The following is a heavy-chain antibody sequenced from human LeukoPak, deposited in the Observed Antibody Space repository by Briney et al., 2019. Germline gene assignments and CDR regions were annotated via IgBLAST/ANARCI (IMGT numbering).Heavy chain of an antibody. J-gene: IGHJ3*02. D-gene: IGHD3-22*01. CDR3: AKDLGTIGYYDSSGYYCDAFDI. CDR1: GFTVSSNY. CDR2: IYSGGST. V-gene: IGHV3-53*01. Sequence: GGSLRLSCAASGFTVSSNYMSWVRQAPGKGLEWVSVIYSGGSTYYADSVKGRFTISRDNSKNTLYLQMNSLRAEDTAVYYCAKDLGTIGYYDSSGYYCDAFDIWGQGTMVTVSS.